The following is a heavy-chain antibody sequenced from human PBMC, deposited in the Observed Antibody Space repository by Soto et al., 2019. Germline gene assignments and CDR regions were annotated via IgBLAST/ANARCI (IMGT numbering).Heavy chain of an antibody. V-gene: IGHV3-11*01. Sequence: QVQLVESGGGLVKPGGSLRLSCAASGFTFSDFYMSWIRQAPGKGLEWISSISSSGTTTYYTDSVKGRFTISRANAKNTLYLQMNTLRYEDTAVYYCARIWGGGGYALIYWGQGTLVTVSS. CDR1: GFTFSDFY. CDR3: ARIWGGGGYALIY. J-gene: IGHJ4*02. D-gene: IGHD2-8*01. CDR2: ISSSGTTT.